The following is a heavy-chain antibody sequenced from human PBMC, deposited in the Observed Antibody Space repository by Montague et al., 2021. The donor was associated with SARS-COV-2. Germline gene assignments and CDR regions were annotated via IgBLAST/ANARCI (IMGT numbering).Heavy chain of an antibody. D-gene: IGHD3-22*01. Sequence: TLSLTCTVSGGSISSGSYYWSWIRQPAGKGLEWIGRIYTSGSTNYNPSLKSRVTISVDTSKNQFSLKLSSVTAADTAVYYCARDGGIGDSGSNTWSYYYGMDVWGHGTTVTVSS. V-gene: IGHV4-61*02. CDR2: IYTSGST. CDR1: GGSISSGSYY. J-gene: IGHJ6*02. CDR3: ARDGGIGDSGSNTWSYYYGMDV.